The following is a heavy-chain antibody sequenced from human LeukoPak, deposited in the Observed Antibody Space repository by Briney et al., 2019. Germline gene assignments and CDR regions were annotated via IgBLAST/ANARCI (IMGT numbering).Heavy chain of an antibody. CDR1: GGTFSSYA. J-gene: IGHJ4*02. CDR3: ARVSHIVATIIREPFDY. V-gene: IGHV1-69*04. Sequence: SVKVSCKASGGTFSSYAISWVRQAPGQGLEWMGRTIPILGIANYAQKFQGRVTITADKSTSTAYMELSSLRSEDTAVYYCARVSHIVATIIREPFDYWGQGTLVTVSS. CDR2: TIPILGIA. D-gene: IGHD5-12*01.